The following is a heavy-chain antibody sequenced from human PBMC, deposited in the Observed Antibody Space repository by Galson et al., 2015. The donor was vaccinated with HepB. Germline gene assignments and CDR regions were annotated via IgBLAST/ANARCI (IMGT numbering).Heavy chain of an antibody. CDR1: GFTFSSYG. Sequence: SLRLSCAASGFTFSSYGMHWVRQAPGKGLEWVAVISYDGSNKYYADSVKGRFTISRDNSKNTLYLQMNSLRAEDTAVYYCAKTFLPDIVVVPAAIEGVDYWGQGTLVTVSS. J-gene: IGHJ4*02. CDR2: ISYDGSNK. D-gene: IGHD2-2*01. V-gene: IGHV3-30*18. CDR3: AKTFLPDIVVVPAAIEGVDY.